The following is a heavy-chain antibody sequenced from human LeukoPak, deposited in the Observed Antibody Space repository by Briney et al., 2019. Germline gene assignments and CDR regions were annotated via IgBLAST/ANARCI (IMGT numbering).Heavy chain of an antibody. CDR1: GGTFSSYA. D-gene: IGHD3-10*01. CDR3: ALVRGPSWFDP. V-gene: IGHV1-69*04. CDR2: IIPILGIA. J-gene: IGHJ5*02. Sequence: SVKVSCKASGGTFSSYAISWVRQAPGQGLEWMGRIIPILGIANYAQKFQGRVTITADKSTSTAYMELSSLRSEDTAVYYCALVRGPSWFDPWGQGTLVTVSP.